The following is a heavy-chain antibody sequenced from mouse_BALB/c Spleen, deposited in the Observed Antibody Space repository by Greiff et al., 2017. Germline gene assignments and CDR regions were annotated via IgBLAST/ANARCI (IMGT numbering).Heavy chain of an antibody. V-gene: IGHV5-9-4*01. CDR3: ARHGGDGYFLYAMDY. Sequence: EVHLVESGGGLVKPGGSLKLSCAASGFTFSSYAMSWVRQSPEKRLEWVAEISSGGSYTYYPDTVTGRFTISRDNAKNTLYLEMSSLKSEDTAMYYCARHGGDGYFLYAMDYWGQGTSVTVSS. D-gene: IGHD2-3*01. CDR1: GFTFSSYA. CDR2: ISSGGSYT. J-gene: IGHJ4*01.